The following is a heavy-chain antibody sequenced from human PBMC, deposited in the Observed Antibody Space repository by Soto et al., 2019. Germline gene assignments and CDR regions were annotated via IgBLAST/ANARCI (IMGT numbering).Heavy chain of an antibody. J-gene: IGHJ6*02. Sequence: ASVKVSCKASGYTLTSYAMHWVRQAPGQRLEWMGWINAGNGNTKYSQKFQDRVTITRDTSAITAYMELSSLRSEDTAVYYCARESGDIVVVPTTTEDYGMDVWGQGTTVTVSS. V-gene: IGHV1-3*01. CDR3: ARESGDIVVVPTTTEDYGMDV. CDR1: GYTLTSYA. CDR2: INAGNGNT. D-gene: IGHD2-2*01.